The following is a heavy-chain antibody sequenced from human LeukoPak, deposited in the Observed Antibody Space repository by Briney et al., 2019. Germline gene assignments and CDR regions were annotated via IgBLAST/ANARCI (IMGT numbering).Heavy chain of an antibody. D-gene: IGHD5-18*01. CDR3: AHRDTTMVSVDY. Sequence: KPGGSLRLSCTASGITFRNASMSWVRQAPGKGLEWVGRIRSKTNGETTDYAAPVKGRFTISRDDSKNTLYQQMNSLTTEDTAVYFCAHRDTTMVSVDYWGQGTLVTVSS. CDR1: GITFRNAS. V-gene: IGHV3-15*01. CDR2: IRSKTNGETT. J-gene: IGHJ4*02.